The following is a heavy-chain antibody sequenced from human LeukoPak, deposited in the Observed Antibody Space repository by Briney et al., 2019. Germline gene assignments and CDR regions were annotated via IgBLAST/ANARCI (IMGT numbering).Heavy chain of an antibody. V-gene: IGHV3-73*01. J-gene: IGHJ5*02. CDR3: TRHSSSWAIPFDP. CDR2: IRSKANSYAT. D-gene: IGHD6-13*01. Sequence: GGSLRLSCAASGFTFSGSAMPWVRQASGKGLEWVGRIRSKANSYATAYAASVKGRFTISRDDSKNTAYLQMNSLKTEDTAVYYCTRHSSSWAIPFDPWGQGTLVTVSS. CDR1: GFTFSGSA.